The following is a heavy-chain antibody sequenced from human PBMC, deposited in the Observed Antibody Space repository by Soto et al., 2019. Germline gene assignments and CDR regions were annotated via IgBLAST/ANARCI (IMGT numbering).Heavy chain of an antibody. CDR1: AGTFSSYA. D-gene: IGHD3-3*01. CDR2: IIPIFGTA. V-gene: IGHV1-69*13. J-gene: IGHJ6*02. Sequence: TVKVSCNASAGTFSSYAISCVRQAPGQGLEWMGGIIPIFGTANYAQKFQGRVTITADESTSTAYMEMSSLRSEDTAVYYCARAKAYDFWSGYPPRGYYGMDVWGQGTTVTVSS. CDR3: ARAKAYDFWSGYPPRGYYGMDV.